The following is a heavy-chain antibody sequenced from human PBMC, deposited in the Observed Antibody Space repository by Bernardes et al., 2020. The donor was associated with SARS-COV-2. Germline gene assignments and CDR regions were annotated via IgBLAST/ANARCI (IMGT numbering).Heavy chain of an antibody. D-gene: IGHD2-21*02. CDR1: GYNFTSQW. CDR3: ARQSVVTAQFYGMDV. CDR2: IHPGDSDT. J-gene: IGHJ6*02. V-gene: IGHV5-51*01. Sequence: ESLKISCKGSGYNFTSQWIGWVRQMPGKGLEWMAIIHPGDSDTRYSPSFRGQVTISADKSITTAYLQWRSLKASDSGMYYCARQSVVTAQFYGMDVWGQGTTVTVSS.